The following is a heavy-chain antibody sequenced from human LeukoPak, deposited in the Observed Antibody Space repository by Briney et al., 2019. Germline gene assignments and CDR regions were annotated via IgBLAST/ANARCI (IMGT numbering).Heavy chain of an antibody. J-gene: IGHJ2*01. CDR3: AREDWDAATRNWYIDL. CDR1: AGSISSYY. Sequence: PSETLSLTCTVSAGSISSYYWTWIRQPAGKGLEWIGQIYSSGSTIYNPSLRSRVTLSVDTSKNQFSLKLTSVTAADPAVYYCAREDWDAATRNWYIDLWGRGTLVTVSS. D-gene: IGHD5-18*01. V-gene: IGHV4-4*07. CDR2: IYSSGST.